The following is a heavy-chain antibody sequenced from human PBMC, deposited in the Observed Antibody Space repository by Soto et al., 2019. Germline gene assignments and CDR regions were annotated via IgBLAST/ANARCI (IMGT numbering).Heavy chain of an antibody. D-gene: IGHD4-17*01. V-gene: IGHV3-30*18. Sequence: QVQLVESGGGVVQPGRSLRLSCAASGFTFSSYGMHWVRQAPGKGLEWVAVISYDGSNKYYADSVKGRFTISRDNSKNTLYLQMNSLRAEDTAVYYCAKDQHYGDYDAHYGMDVWGQGTTVTVSS. CDR1: GFTFSSYG. J-gene: IGHJ6*02. CDR2: ISYDGSNK. CDR3: AKDQHYGDYDAHYGMDV.